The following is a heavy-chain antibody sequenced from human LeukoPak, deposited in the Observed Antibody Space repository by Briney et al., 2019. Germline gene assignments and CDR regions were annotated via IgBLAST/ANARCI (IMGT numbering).Heavy chain of an antibody. J-gene: IGHJ5*02. CDR1: GYSFTSYW. D-gene: IGHD1-26*01. Sequence: GESLKISCKGSGYSFTSYWIGWVRQMPGKGLEWMGIIYPGDSDTRYSPSFQGQVTISADKSISTAYLQWSSLKASDTAMYYCARNSVPGTLKTCFDAWGQGALVTVSS. V-gene: IGHV5-51*01. CDR2: IYPGDSDT. CDR3: ARNSVPGTLKTCFDA.